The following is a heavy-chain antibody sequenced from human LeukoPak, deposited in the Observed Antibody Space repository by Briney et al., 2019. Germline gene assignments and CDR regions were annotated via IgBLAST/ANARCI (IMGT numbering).Heavy chain of an antibody. CDR3: ARGHCSSTSCYLNWFDP. D-gene: IGHD2-2*01. Sequence: ASVKVSCKASGYTFTSYYMHWVRQAPGQGLEWMGIINPSGGSTSYAQKFQGRVTMTRDTSTSTVYMELSSLRSEDTAVYYCARGHCSSTSCYLNWFDPWGQGTLVTVSS. CDR1: GYTFTSYY. V-gene: IGHV1-46*01. CDR2: INPSGGST. J-gene: IGHJ5*02.